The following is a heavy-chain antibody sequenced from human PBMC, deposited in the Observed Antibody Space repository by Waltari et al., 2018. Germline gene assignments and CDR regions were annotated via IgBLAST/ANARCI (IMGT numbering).Heavy chain of an antibody. Sequence: QVHLVESGGGVVQPGRSLRLSCAASGFTFSDSAMHWVRQAPGKGLEWVALISYDGSNKYYADSVKGRFTISRDNSKNMLYLQMHSLGAEDTAVYYCANSDYLTVTTLTSWITYWGQGTLVTVSS. J-gene: IGHJ4*02. CDR3: ANSDYLTVTTLTSWITY. D-gene: IGHD3-10*01. CDR2: ISYDGSNK. V-gene: IGHV3-30-3*01. CDR1: GFTFSDSA.